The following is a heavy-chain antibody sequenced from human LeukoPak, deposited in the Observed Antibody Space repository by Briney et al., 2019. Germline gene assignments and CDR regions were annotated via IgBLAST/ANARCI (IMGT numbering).Heavy chain of an antibody. J-gene: IGHJ6*03. D-gene: IGHD3-22*01. CDR1: GGSISSSSYY. V-gene: IGHV4-39*01. CDR3: ASASGYYGSYYYYYMDV. CDR2: IYYSGST. Sequence: SKTLSLTCTVSGGSISSSSYYWGWIRQPPGEGLEWIGSIYYSGSTYYNPSLKSRVTISVDTSKNQSSLKLSSVTAADTAVYYCASASGYYGSYYYYYMDVWGKGTTVTISS.